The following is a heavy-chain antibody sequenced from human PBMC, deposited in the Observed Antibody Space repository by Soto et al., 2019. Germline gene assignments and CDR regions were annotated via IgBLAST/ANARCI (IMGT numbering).Heavy chain of an antibody. D-gene: IGHD4-17*01. CDR3: ASDRYGDPRVFEA. CDR1: GFIFSNYW. Sequence: EVQLGESGGALVQPGGSLRLSCEASGFIFSNYWMTWVRQAPGKGLEWLANIKEDGSEKYSVDSVKGRFTLSRDNGKNSLFLHMHRLRPEATAVYHFASDRYGDPRVFEARGQGTPVIVSS. V-gene: IGHV3-7*01. J-gene: IGHJ5*02. CDR2: IKEDGSEK.